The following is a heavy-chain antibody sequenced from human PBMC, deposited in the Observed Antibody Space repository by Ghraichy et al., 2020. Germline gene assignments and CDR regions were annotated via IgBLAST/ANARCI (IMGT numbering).Heavy chain of an antibody. CDR1: GGTFSSYA. D-gene: IGHD5-18*01. CDR2: IIPIFGTA. J-gene: IGHJ4*02. V-gene: IGHV1-69*05. CDR3: ARSPQRGYSYGYLDY. Sequence: SVKVSCKASGGTFSSYAISWVRQAPGQGLEWMGGIIPIFGTANYEQKFQGRVTITTDESTSTAYMELSSLRSEDTAVYYCARSPQRGYSYGYLDYWGQRTLVTVSS.